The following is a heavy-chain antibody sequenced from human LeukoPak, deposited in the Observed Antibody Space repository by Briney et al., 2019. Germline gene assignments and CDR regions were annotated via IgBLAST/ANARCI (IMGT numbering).Heavy chain of an antibody. V-gene: IGHV3-30*03. Sequence: PGGSLRLSCAASGFTFSSYGMHWVRQAPGKGLEWVAVISYDGSNKYYADSVKGRFTISRDNSKNTLYLQMNSLRAEDTAVYYCAREGYCSGGSCYSGSYYFDYWGQGTLVTVSS. CDR3: AREGYCSGGSCYSGSYYFDY. CDR2: ISYDGSNK. D-gene: IGHD2-15*01. J-gene: IGHJ4*02. CDR1: GFTFSSYG.